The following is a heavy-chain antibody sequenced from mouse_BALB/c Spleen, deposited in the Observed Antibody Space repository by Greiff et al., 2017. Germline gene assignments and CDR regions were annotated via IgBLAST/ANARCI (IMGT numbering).Heavy chain of an antibody. CDR2: IDPFNGGT. V-gene: IGHV1S135*01. J-gene: IGHJ4*01. D-gene: IGHD1-2*01. CDR1: GYSFPSYY. Sequence: VHVKQSGPELMKPGASVKISCKASGYSFPSYYMHWVKQSHGKSLEWIGYIDPFNGGTSYNQKFKGKATLTVDKSSSTAYMHLSSLTSEDSAVYYCARGATAYYAMDYWGQGTSVTVSS. CDR3: ARGATAYYAMDY.